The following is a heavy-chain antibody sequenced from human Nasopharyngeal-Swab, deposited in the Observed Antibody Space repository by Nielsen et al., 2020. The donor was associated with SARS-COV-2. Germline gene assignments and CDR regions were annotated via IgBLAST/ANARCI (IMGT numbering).Heavy chain of an antibody. CDR3: AREEARKGSPSNCFDP. Sequence: WVRQAPGQGLEWMGRINPNSGGTNYAQKFQGRVTMTRDTSISTVYMELSRLRSEDTAVYYCAREEARKGSPSNCFDPWGQGTLVTVSS. J-gene: IGHJ5*02. D-gene: IGHD1-14*01. CDR2: INPNSGGT. V-gene: IGHV1-2*06.